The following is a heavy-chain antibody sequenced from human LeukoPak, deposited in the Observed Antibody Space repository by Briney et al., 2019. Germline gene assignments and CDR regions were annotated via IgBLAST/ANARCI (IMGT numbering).Heavy chain of an antibody. D-gene: IGHD1-1*01. V-gene: IGHV3-11*06. J-gene: IGHJ4*02. CDR3: ARGSFSGTAPFDY. CDR1: GFTFSDYY. CDR2: ISPTSSYT. Sequence: GGSLRLSCSASGFTFSDYYMTWIRQAPGKGLEWISHISPTSSYTNHAAAVKGRFIISRDNAKNSLSLQMNSLSAEDTAVYYCARGSFSGTAPFDYWGQGTLVTVSS.